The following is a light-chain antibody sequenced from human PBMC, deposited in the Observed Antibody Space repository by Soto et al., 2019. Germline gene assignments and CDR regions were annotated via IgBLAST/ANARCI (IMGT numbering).Light chain of an antibody. J-gene: IGLJ1*01. CDR1: SSNIGSST. CDR3: AAWDEALNGHV. V-gene: IGLV1-44*01. Sequence: QSVLTQPPSASGTPGQRVTISCSGRSSNIGSSTVHWFQQLPGTAPKLLIHRSDQRPSGVLDRFSGSKSGTSASLAISGLQSEDEADYYCAAWDEALNGHVFGTGTKVTVL. CDR2: RSD.